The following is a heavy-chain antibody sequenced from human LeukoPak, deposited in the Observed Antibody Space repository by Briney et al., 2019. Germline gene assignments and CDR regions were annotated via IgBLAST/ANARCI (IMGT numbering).Heavy chain of an antibody. V-gene: IGHV3-64D*06. D-gene: IGHD6-19*01. CDR3: VKGRGRSGWYTGFY. CDR1: GFPFSSYA. J-gene: IGHJ4*02. Sequence: PGGSLRLSCSASGFPFSSYAMHWVRQAPGKGLEYVSAISSNGGSTYYADSVKGRFTISRDNSKNTLYLQMSSLRAEDTAVYYCVKGRGRSGWYTGFYWGQGTLVTVSS. CDR2: ISSNGGST.